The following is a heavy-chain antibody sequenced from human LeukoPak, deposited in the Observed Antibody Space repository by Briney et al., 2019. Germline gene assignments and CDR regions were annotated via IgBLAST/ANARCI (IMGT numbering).Heavy chain of an antibody. CDR2: ISAYNGNT. Sequence: RASVKVSCKASGYTFTSYGISWVRQAPGQGLEWMGWISAYNGNTNYAQKLQGRVTMTTDTSTSTAYMELRSLRSDDTAVYYCAGALYHHYDFWSGYFSELSVGWFDPWGQGTLVTVSS. J-gene: IGHJ5*02. V-gene: IGHV1-18*01. D-gene: IGHD3-3*01. CDR1: GYTFTSYG. CDR3: AGALYHHYDFWSGYFSELSVGWFDP.